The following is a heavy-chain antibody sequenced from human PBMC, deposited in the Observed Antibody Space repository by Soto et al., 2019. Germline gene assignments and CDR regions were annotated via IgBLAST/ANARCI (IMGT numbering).Heavy chain of an antibody. V-gene: IGHV4-61*01. Sequence: PSETLSLTCTVSGGSVSSGSYYWSWIRQPPGKGLEWIGYIYYSGSTNYNPSLKSRVTISVDTSKNQFSLKLSSVTAADTAVYYCARDRNYGNYYYGMDVWGXGTTVTVSS. D-gene: IGHD1-7*01. CDR2: IYYSGST. J-gene: IGHJ6*02. CDR3: ARDRNYGNYYYGMDV. CDR1: GGSVSSGSYY.